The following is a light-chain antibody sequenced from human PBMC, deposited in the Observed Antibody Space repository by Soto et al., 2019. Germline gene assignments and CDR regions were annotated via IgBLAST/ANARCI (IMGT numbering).Light chain of an antibody. CDR3: QQYHSYSELT. CDR2: DAS. Sequence: DIQMPQSPSTLSASVGDRVTINCRASQSISSWWAWYQQKPGKAPTLLIYDASSLESGVPSRLSGSGSGTEFPLTISSLQPDDFATYYCQQYHSYSELTFGGGNKVAIK. J-gene: IGKJ4*01. V-gene: IGKV1-5*01. CDR1: QSISSW.